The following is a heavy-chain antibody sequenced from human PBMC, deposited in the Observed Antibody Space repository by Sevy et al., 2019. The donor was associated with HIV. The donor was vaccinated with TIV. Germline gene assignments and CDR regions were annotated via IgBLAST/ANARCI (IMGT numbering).Heavy chain of an antibody. CDR2: ISGSGGSGDKT. Sequence: GGSLRLSCAASGFTFSSYAMNWVRQAPGKGLEWVSGISGSGGSGDKTNYADSVKGRFTISRDDSKNSLYLQLNSRRAEDTAIYYGARKYDSSGYFDYWGQGTLVTVSS. CDR3: ARKYDSSGYFDY. CDR1: GFTFSSYA. D-gene: IGHD3-22*01. V-gene: IGHV3-23*01. J-gene: IGHJ4*02.